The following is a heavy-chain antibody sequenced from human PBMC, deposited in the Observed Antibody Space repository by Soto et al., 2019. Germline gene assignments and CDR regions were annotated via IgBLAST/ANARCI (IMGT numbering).Heavy chain of an antibody. J-gene: IGHJ4*02. CDR3: AKDMGYSSSWQFDY. CDR2: ISWNSGSI. Sequence: GGSLRISCAASGFTFDDYPMLWVRQAPGKGLEWVSGISWNSGSIGYADSVKGRFTISRDNAKNSLYLQMNSLRAEDTALYYCAKDMGYSSSWQFDYWGQGT. D-gene: IGHD6-13*01. V-gene: IGHV3-9*01. CDR1: GFTFDDYP.